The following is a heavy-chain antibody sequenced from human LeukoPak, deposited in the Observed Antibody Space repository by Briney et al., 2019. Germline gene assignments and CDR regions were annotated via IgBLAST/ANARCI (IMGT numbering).Heavy chain of an antibody. J-gene: IGHJ5*02. CDR1: GGSFSGYY. Sequence: SETLSLTCAVYGGSFSGYYWSWIRQPPGKGLEWIGEINHSGSTNYNPSLKSRVTISVDTSKNQFSLKLTSVTAADTAVYYCGRHVQAPSFDPWGQGTLVTVSS. V-gene: IGHV4-34*01. CDR2: INHSGST. CDR3: GRHVQAPSFDP. D-gene: IGHD1-1*01.